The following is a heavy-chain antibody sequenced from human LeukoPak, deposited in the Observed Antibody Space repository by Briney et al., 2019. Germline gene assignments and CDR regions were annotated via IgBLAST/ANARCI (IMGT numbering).Heavy chain of an antibody. CDR1: GYTFTGYY. Sequence: ASVKVTCKASGYTFTGYYMHWVRQAPGQGLEWMGWINPNSGGTNYAQKFQGRVTMTRDTSISTAYMELSRLRSDDTAVYYCARDIVMVTYWFDPWGQGTLVTVSS. J-gene: IGHJ5*02. CDR2: INPNSGGT. D-gene: IGHD5-18*01. CDR3: ARDIVMVTYWFDP. V-gene: IGHV1-2*02.